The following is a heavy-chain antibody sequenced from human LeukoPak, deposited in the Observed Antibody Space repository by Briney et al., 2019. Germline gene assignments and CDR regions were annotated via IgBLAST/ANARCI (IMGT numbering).Heavy chain of an antibody. D-gene: IGHD3-3*01. Sequence: PSETLSLTCTVSGGSISTYYWSWIRQSPGKGLEWIGYIYYSGYTNYNPSLKSRVTISVDTSKNQFSLKLSPVTAADTAVYYCARSRGYYDVWSPWGRGTLVTVSS. J-gene: IGHJ5*02. CDR1: GGSISTYY. CDR3: ARSRGYYDVWSP. CDR2: IYYSGYT. V-gene: IGHV4-59*01.